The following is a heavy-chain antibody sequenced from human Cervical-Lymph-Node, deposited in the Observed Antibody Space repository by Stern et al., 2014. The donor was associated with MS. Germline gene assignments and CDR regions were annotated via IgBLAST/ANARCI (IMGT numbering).Heavy chain of an antibody. D-gene: IGHD4-17*01. J-gene: IGHJ4*02. CDR3: ARDYGDYAFDY. Sequence: EVQLVQSGGEVKKPGESLKISCKGSGYSFTAHWIAWVRQMPGKGLEWMVIIYPGDSDTRYSPSFQGQVTISADKSISTAYLQWSSLKATDTAMYYCARDYGDYAFDYWGQGTLVTVSS. CDR1: GYSFTAHW. V-gene: IGHV5-51*01. CDR2: IYPGDSDT.